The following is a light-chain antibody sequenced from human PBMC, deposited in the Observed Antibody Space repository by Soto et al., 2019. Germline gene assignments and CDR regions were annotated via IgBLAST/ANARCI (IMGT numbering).Light chain of an antibody. CDR2: EVT. CDR3: CSYARGSRA. V-gene: IGLV2-8*01. CDR1: SSDVGGYDY. J-gene: IGLJ3*02. Sequence: QSALTQPPSASGSPGQSVTISCTGTSSDVGGYDYVSWYQQYPGKTPKLMIFEVTKRPSGVPDRFSGSKSGNTASLTVSGLQAEDEADYYCCSYARGSRAFGGGTKVTVL.